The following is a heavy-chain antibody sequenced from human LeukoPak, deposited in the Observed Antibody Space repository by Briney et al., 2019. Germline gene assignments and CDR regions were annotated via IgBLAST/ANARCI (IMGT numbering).Heavy chain of an antibody. D-gene: IGHD3-10*01. V-gene: IGHV4-30-2*01. J-gene: IGHJ5*02. CDR3: ASTVISMVRGIIISNWFDP. Sequence: PSQTLSLTCTVSGGSISSGGYYWSWIRQPPGEGLEWIGYIYHSGSTYYNPSLKSRVTISVDRSKNQFSLKLSSVTAADTAVYYCASTVISMVRGIIISNWFDPWGQGTLVTVSS. CDR1: GGSISSGGYY. CDR2: IYHSGST.